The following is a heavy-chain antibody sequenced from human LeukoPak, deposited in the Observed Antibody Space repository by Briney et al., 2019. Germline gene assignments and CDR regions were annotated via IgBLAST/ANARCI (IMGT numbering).Heavy chain of an antibody. D-gene: IGHD6-13*01. Sequence: ASVKVSCKASGYTFTSYGISWVRQAPGQGLEWMGWISAYNGNTNYAQKLQGRVTMTTDTSTSTAYMELRSLRSDDTAVYYCARHGSSSWYAYYYYMDVWGKGTTVTISS. CDR2: ISAYNGNT. CDR3: ARHGSSSWYAYYYYMDV. V-gene: IGHV1-18*01. CDR1: GYTFTSYG. J-gene: IGHJ6*03.